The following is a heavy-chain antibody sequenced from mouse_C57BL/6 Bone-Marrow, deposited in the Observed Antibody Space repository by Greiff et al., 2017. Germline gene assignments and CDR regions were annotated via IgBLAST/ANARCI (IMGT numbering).Heavy chain of an antibody. V-gene: IGHV5-9-1*02. CDR2: ISSGGDYI. J-gene: IGHJ2*01. CDR1: GFTFSSYA. CDR3: TRGGGSYYSNSFDY. Sequence: EVQGVESGEGLVKPGGSLKLSCAASGFTFSSYAMSWVRQTPEKRLEWVAYISSGGDYIYYADTVKGRFTISRDNARNTLYLQMSSLKSEDTAMYYCTRGGGSYYSNSFDYWGQGTTLTVSS. D-gene: IGHD2-5*01.